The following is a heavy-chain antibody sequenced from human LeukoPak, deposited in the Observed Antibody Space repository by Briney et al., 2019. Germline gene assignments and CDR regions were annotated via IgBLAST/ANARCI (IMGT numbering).Heavy chain of an antibody. CDR3: ARGGQGDGYSADEAFDI. V-gene: IGHV6-1*01. CDR1: GDSVSSNSFA. CDR2: TYYRSKWYN. J-gene: IGHJ3*02. Sequence: SQTLSLTCAISGDSVSSNSFAWNWIRQSPSRGLEWLGRTYYRSKWYNDYVVSVKSRIDINLDTSKNQFSLQLSSVTPEDTAVYYCARGGQGDGYSADEAFDIWGQGTMVTVS. D-gene: IGHD5-24*01.